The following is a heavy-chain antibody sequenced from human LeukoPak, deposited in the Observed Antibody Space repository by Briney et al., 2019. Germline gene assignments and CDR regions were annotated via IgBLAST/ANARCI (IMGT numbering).Heavy chain of an antibody. CDR2: ISSSGSTI. J-gene: IGHJ5*02. CDR1: GFTFSSYT. CDR3: ATRNMTTVSP. Sequence: PGGSLRLSCAASGFTFSSYTMSWVRQAPGKGLEWVSYISSSGSTIYYAGSVKGRFTISRDNAKNSLYLQMNSLRAEDTAVYYCATRNMTTVSPWGQGTLVTVSS. D-gene: IGHD4-17*01. V-gene: IGHV3-48*04.